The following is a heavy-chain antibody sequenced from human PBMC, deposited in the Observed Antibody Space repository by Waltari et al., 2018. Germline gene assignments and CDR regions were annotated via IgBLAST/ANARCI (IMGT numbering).Heavy chain of an antibody. CDR2: INHSGST. V-gene: IGHV4-34*01. CDR1: GGSFRGSY. Sequence: QVQLQQWGAGLLKPSETLSLTCAVYGGSFRGSYWSWIRPPPGTGLEWIGEINHSGSTNYNPSLKSRVTISVDTSKNQFSLKLSSVTAADTAVYYCARGYSSGWYGVEGYYYYYYMDVWGKGTTVTVSS. CDR3: ARGYSSGWYGVEGYYYYYYMDV. D-gene: IGHD6-19*01. J-gene: IGHJ6*03.